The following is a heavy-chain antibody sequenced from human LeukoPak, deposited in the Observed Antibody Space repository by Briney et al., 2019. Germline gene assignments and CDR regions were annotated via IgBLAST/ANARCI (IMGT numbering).Heavy chain of an antibody. V-gene: IGHV3-48*03. CDR2: ISYTGSNK. J-gene: IGHJ4*02. Sequence: GGSLRLSCAASGFTFSSYEMNWVRQAPGKGLERLSYISYTGSNKYYADSVKGRFTISRDNAKNSLYLQMNSLRAEDTAVYFCARVFVGENFDYWGRGTLVTVSS. CDR3: ARVFVGENFDY. D-gene: IGHD1-14*01. CDR1: GFTFSSYE.